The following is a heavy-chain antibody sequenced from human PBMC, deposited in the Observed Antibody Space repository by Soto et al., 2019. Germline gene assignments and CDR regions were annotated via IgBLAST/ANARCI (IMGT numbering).Heavy chain of an antibody. D-gene: IGHD2-15*01. CDR2: IIPIFGTA. J-gene: IGHJ4*02. CDR1: GGTFSSYG. Sequence: QVQLVQSGAEVKKPGSSVKVSCKASGGTFSSYGISWVRQAPGQGLEWMGGIIPIFGTANYAQKFQGRVTITADESTSTAYMELSSLRSDDTAAYYCARVSRFYTGYFDSWGQGTLVTVSS. V-gene: IGHV1-69*12. CDR3: ARVSRFYTGYFDS.